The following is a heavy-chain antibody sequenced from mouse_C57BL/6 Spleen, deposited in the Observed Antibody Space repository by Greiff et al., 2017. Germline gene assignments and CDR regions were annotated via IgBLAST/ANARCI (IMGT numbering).Heavy chain of an antibody. CDR3: TRAYGNYEAMDY. J-gene: IGHJ4*01. Sequence: EVQLQESGEGLVKPGGSLKLSCAASGFTFSSYAMSWVRQTPGKRLEWVAYICSGGGYIYYADTVKGRFTISRDNARHTLYLKMSSLKSEDKAMDYCTRAYGNYEAMDYGGQGTSVTVSS. CDR2: ICSGGGYI. D-gene: IGHD2-1*01. V-gene: IGHV5-9-1*02. CDR1: GFTFSSYA.